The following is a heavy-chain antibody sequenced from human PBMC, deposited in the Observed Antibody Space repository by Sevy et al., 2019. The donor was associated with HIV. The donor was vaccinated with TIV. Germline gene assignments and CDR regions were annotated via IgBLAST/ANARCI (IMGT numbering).Heavy chain of an antibody. J-gene: IGHJ5*02. CDR3: AAVRLRYFSGSSSYQGDWFDP. Sequence: ASVKVSCKVSGYTLTKLSIHWVRQPPGKGLEWMGDFDPQNGETIYAERFQGRLTLTEDTSTDMVYMELSSLTSDDTAVYYCAAVRLRYFSGSSSYQGDWFDPWGQGTLVTVSS. V-gene: IGHV1-24*01. D-gene: IGHD2-15*01. CDR2: FDPQNGET. CDR1: GYTLTKLS.